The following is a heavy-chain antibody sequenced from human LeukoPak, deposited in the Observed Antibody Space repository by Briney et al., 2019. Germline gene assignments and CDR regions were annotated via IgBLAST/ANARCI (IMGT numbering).Heavy chain of an antibody. Sequence: ASVKVSCKASGYTFTSYGISWVRQAPGQGLEWMGWISAYNGNTNYAQKLRGRVTMTTDTSTSTAYMELRSLRSDDTAVYYCARLGTNYDILTGYSAYNWFDPWGQGTLVTVSS. D-gene: IGHD3-9*01. V-gene: IGHV1-18*01. CDR2: ISAYNGNT. CDR3: ARLGTNYDILTGYSAYNWFDP. J-gene: IGHJ5*02. CDR1: GYTFTSYG.